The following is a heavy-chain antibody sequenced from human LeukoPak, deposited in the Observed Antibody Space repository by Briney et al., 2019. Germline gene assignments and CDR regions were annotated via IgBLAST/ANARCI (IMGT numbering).Heavy chain of an antibody. V-gene: IGHV3-21*01. CDR1: GFTFSIYS. CDR3: ARGQASDFDY. Sequence: GGSLRLSCAASGFTFSIYSMNWVRQAPGKALEWVSSISSSSSYIYYADSVKGRFTISRDNAKNSLYLQMNSLRAEDTAVYYCARGQASDFDYWGQGTLVTVSS. J-gene: IGHJ4*02. CDR2: ISSSSSYI.